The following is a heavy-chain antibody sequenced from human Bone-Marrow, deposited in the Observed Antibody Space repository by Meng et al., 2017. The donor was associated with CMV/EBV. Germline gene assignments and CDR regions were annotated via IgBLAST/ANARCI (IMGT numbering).Heavy chain of an antibody. CDR1: GYTFTSYY. CDR3: ARDPRRGYSYGYQYDY. Sequence: ASVKVSCKASGYTFTSYYMHWVRQAPGQGLEWMGIINPSGGSTSYAQKFQGRVTMTRDTSTSTVYMELSSLRSEDTAVYYCARDPRRGYSYGYQYDYWGQGTLVTVSS. V-gene: IGHV1-46*01. CDR2: INPSGGST. D-gene: IGHD5-18*01. J-gene: IGHJ4*02.